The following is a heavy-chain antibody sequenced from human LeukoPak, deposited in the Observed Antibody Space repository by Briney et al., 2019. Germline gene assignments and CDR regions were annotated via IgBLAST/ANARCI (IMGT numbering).Heavy chain of an antibody. CDR3: AKEVSAAGDY. V-gene: IGHV3-9*01. CDR2: ISWNSGSI. D-gene: IGHD2-2*01. Sequence: PGRSLRLSCAASGFTFDDYAMHWVRQAPGKGLEWVSGISWNSGSIGYEDSVKGRFTISRDNAKNSLYLQMNSLRAEDTALYYCAKEVSAAGDYWGQGTLVTVSS. CDR1: GFTFDDYA. J-gene: IGHJ4*02.